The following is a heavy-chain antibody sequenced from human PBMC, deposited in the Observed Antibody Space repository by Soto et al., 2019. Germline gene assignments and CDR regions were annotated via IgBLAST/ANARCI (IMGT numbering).Heavy chain of an antibody. D-gene: IGHD2-15*01. CDR2: IIPIFGTA. CDR1: GGTFSSYA. Sequence: SVKVSCKASGGTFSSYAISWVRQAPGQGLEWMGGIIPIFGTANYAQKFQGRVTITADESTSTAYMELSSLRSEDTAVYYCARDTHGSSWFDYWGQGTLVTVSS. CDR3: ARDTHGSSWFDY. J-gene: IGHJ4*02. V-gene: IGHV1-69*13.